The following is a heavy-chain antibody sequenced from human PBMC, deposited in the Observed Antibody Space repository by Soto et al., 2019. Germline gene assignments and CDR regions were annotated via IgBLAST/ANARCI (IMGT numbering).Heavy chain of an antibody. V-gene: IGHV4-39*07. D-gene: IGHD6-6*01. Sequence: PSETLSLTCIVSGGSISSSSYYWGWIRQPPGKGLEWIGYIYYSGSTYYNPSLKSRVTISVDTSKNQFSLKLSSVTAADTAVYYCARDRPTSSIRARDYYYAMDVWGQGTTVTVSS. CDR2: IYYSGST. J-gene: IGHJ6*02. CDR3: ARDRPTSSIRARDYYYAMDV. CDR1: GGSISSSSYY.